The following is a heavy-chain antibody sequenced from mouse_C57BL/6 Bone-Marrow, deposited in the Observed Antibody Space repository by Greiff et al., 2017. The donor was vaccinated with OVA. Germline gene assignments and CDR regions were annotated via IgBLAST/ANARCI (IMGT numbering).Heavy chain of an antibody. CDR2: ISYDGSN. CDR3: ARGDGSPYWYFDV. D-gene: IGHD2-3*01. CDR1: GYSITSGYY. J-gene: IGHJ1*03. V-gene: IGHV3-6*01. Sequence: EVQLQESGPGLVKPSQSLSLTCSVTGYSITSGYYWNWIRQFPGNKLEWMGYISYDGSNNYNPSLKNRISITRDTSKNQFFLKLNSVTTEDTATYYCARGDGSPYWYFDVWGTGTTVTVSS.